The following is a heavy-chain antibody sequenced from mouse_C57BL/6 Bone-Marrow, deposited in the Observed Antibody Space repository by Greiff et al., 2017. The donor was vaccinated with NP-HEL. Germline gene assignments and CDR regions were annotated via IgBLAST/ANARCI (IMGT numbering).Heavy chain of an antibody. Sequence: DVQLQESGPELVKPGASVKIPCKASGYTFTDYNMDWVKQSHGKSLEWIGDINPNNGGTIYNQKFKGKATLTVDKSSSTAYMELRSLTSEDTAVYYCARRGGDSNYGFYWYFDVWGTGTTVTVSS. D-gene: IGHD2-5*01. CDR1: GYTFTDYN. J-gene: IGHJ1*03. CDR2: INPNNGGT. CDR3: ARRGGDSNYGFYWYFDV. V-gene: IGHV1-18*01.